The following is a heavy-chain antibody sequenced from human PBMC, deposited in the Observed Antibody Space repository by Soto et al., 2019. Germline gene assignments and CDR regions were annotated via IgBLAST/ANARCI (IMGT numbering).Heavy chain of an antibody. J-gene: IGHJ6*03. CDR2: ISSSSSYI. CDR3: ATMRGSGNFYSYYYMDV. Sequence: GGSLRLSCAASGFTFSTHSMNWVRQAPGKGLEWVSSISSSSSYIHYADSLKGRLTISRDNAKNSLFLQMNSLRAEDTAVYYCATMRGSGNFYSYYYMDVWGKGTTVTVSS. D-gene: IGHD3-10*01. CDR1: GFTFSTHS. V-gene: IGHV3-21*01.